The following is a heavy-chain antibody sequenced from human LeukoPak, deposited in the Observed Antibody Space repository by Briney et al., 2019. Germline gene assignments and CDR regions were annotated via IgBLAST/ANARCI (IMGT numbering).Heavy chain of an antibody. Sequence: PGGSLRLSCAASGFTFSDYYMSWIRQAPGKGLEWVANIKQDGSEKYYVDSVKGRFTISRGNAKNSLYLQMNSLRAEDTAVYYCASLYGSGSYWGQGTLVTVSS. V-gene: IGHV3-7*01. D-gene: IGHD3-10*01. J-gene: IGHJ4*02. CDR2: IKQDGSEK. CDR1: GFTFSDYY. CDR3: ASLYGSGSY.